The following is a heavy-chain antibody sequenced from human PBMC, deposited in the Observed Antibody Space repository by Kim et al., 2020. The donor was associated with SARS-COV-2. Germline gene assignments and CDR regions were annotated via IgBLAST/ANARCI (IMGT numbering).Heavy chain of an antibody. CDR3: ARDRYYYDSSGYYFFDY. J-gene: IGHJ4*02. Sequence: GGSLRLSCAASGFTFSSYWMSWVRQAPGKGLEWVANIKQDGSEKYYVDSVKGRFTISRDNAKNSLYLQMNSLRAEDTAVYYCARDRYYYDSSGYYFFDYWGQGTLVTVSS. CDR2: IKQDGSEK. V-gene: IGHV3-7*03. D-gene: IGHD3-22*01. CDR1: GFTFSSYW.